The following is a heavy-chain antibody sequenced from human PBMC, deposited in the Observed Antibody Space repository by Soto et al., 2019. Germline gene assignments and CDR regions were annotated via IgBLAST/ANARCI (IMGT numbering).Heavy chain of an antibody. CDR3: ARLQWELLYYYYGMDV. CDR1: GGSISSGDYY. Sequence: SETLSLTCTVSGGSISSGDYYWSWIRQPPGKGLEWIGYIYYSGSTYYNPSLKSRVTISVDTSKNQFSLKLSSVTAAETAVYYCARLQWELLYYYYGMDVWGQGTTVTAP. V-gene: IGHV4-30-4*01. CDR2: IYYSGST. J-gene: IGHJ6*02. D-gene: IGHD1-26*01.